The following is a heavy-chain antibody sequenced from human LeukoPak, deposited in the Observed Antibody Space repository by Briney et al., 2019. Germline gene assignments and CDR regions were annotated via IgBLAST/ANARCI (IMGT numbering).Heavy chain of an antibody. CDR1: GFTFSGHC. CDR3: ARETTVTADAFDI. CDR2: IDSDGRTT. Sequence: GGSLRLSCAVSGFTFSGHCMHWVRQAPGEGLVWVSRIDSDGRTTRYADSVKGRFTISRDNAKNSLYLQMNSLRAEDTAVYYCARETTVTADAFDIWGQGTMVTVSS. D-gene: IGHD4-17*01. V-gene: IGHV3-74*01. J-gene: IGHJ3*02.